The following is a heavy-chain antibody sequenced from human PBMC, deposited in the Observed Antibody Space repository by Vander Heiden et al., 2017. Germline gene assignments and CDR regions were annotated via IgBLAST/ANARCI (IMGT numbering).Heavy chain of an antibody. V-gene: IGHV1-8*01. CDR2: MNPNSGNT. CDR3: ARVPSCRRSRGVSGINWFDP. CDR1: GYTCTSYD. Sequence: QVQLVQSGAEVKKPGAAVKVSCKASGYTCTSYDINGVRQATGQGLEWMGWMNPNSGNTGYEQKLQGRVTMTRNTSISTAYMELSSMRSDDTAVYYCARVPSCRRSRGVSGINWFDPWGQGTMVTVSS. D-gene: IGHD6-13*01. J-gene: IGHJ5*02.